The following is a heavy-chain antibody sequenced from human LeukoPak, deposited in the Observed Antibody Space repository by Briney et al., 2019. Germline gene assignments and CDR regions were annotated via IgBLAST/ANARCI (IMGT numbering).Heavy chain of an antibody. D-gene: IGHD4-23*01. CDR2: INHSGST. V-gene: IGHV4-34*01. CDR1: GGSFSGYY. Sequence: TSETLSLTCAVYGGSFSGYYWSWIRQPPGKGLEWIGEINHSGSTNYNPSLKSRVTISVDTSKNQFSLKLSSVTAADTAVYYCARISEGSYGGNQYFDYWGQGTLVTVSS. CDR3: ARISEGSYGGNQYFDY. J-gene: IGHJ4*02.